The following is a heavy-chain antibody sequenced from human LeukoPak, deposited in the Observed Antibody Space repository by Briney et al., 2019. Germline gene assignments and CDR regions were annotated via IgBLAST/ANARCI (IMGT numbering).Heavy chain of an antibody. J-gene: IGHJ4*02. V-gene: IGHV4-31*03. D-gene: IGHD1-14*01. CDR3: ARVHLETGKFDY. CDR2: IYYSGST. CDR1: GGSISSGGYY. Sequence: SETLSLTCTVSGGSISSGGYYWSWIRQHPGKGLEWIGYIYYSGSTYYNPSLKSRVTISVDTSKNQFSLKLSSVTAADTAVYYCARVHLETGKFDYWGQGTLVTVSS.